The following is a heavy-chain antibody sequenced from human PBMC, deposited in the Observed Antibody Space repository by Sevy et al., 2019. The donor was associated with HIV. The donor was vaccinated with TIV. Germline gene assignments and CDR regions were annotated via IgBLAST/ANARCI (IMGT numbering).Heavy chain of an antibody. J-gene: IGHJ5*02. Sequence: GGSLRLSCAASGFTFSNYAMSWVRRAPAKGLEWVSIPSGSGDSTDYADSVKGRFTVSRDNSKNTQYLQMNSLRAEDTAVYYCAKGPLLRPFDPWGQGTLVTVSS. CDR3: AKGPLLRPFDP. CDR1: GFTFSNYA. V-gene: IGHV3-23*01. CDR2: PSGSGDST. D-gene: IGHD3-3*01.